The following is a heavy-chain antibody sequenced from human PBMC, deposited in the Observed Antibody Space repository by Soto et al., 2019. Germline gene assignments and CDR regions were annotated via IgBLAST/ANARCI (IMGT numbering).Heavy chain of an antibody. D-gene: IGHD3-22*01. CDR3: ARGLSPLSSGYYAKGFDP. J-gene: IGHJ5*02. CDR2: INPNSGGT. CDR1: GYTFTGYY. V-gene: IGHV1-2*02. Sequence: QVQLVQSGAEVKKPGASVKVSCKASGYTFTGYYMHWVRQAPGQGLEWMGWINPNSGGTNYAQKFQGGVTMTRDTSISTAYMELSRLRSDDTAVYYCARGLSPLSSGYYAKGFDPWGQGTLVTVSS.